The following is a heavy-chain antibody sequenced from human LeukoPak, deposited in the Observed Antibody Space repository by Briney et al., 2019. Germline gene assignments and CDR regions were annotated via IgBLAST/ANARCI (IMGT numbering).Heavy chain of an antibody. Sequence: GGSLRLSCAASRFTFSNYWMSWVRQAPGKGLEWVANIDQDGSEKYYAESVKGRFTISRDNAKNSLYLQMNSLRAEDTAVYYCARDRYYYYYIDVWGKGTTVTVSS. V-gene: IGHV3-7*01. J-gene: IGHJ6*03. CDR2: IDQDGSEK. CDR3: ARDRYYYYYIDV. CDR1: RFTFSNYW.